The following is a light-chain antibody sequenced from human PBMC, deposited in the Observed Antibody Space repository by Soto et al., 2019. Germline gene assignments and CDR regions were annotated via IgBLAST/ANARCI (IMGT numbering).Light chain of an antibody. CDR1: QSVSGSY. V-gene: IGKV3-20*01. Sequence: EIVMTQSPGTLSLSPGEVATLSCRASQSVSGSYLAWYQQKPGQAPRLVIYDASSRATGIPDRFSGSGSGTDFTLTISRLEAEDFAVYYCQQYNNWPTFGGGTKVDIK. CDR2: DAS. J-gene: IGKJ4*01. CDR3: QQYNNWPT.